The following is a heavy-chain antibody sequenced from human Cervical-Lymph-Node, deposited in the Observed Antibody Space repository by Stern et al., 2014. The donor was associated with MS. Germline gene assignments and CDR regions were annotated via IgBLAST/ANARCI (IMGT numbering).Heavy chain of an antibody. J-gene: IGHJ5*02. CDR2: IYPGDSDT. CDR1: GYSFVDYW. D-gene: IGHD2-8*01. CDR3: ARLGYCINGVCYPTLNNWFDP. V-gene: IGHV5-51*01. Sequence: EVQLVESGAEVKKPGESLKISCKGSGYSFVDYWIGWVRQKSGKGLEWLGIIYPGDSDTRYSPSFQGQVTISADKSISTAYLQWRSLKASDTAMYYCARLGYCINGVCYPTLNNWFDPWGQGTLVTVSS.